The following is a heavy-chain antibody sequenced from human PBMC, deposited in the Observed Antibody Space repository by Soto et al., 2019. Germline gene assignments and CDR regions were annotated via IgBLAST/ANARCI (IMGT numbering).Heavy chain of an antibody. J-gene: IGHJ6*02. Sequence: GGSLRLSCRASGLAFGNYAMNWVRQVPGRGLEWVAGVSTNGRSTYYADSVRDRFTISRDNSKITVYLQMNSLRAEDTAVYYCAKDRAFNYFYGMDVWGQGTTVTVSS. CDR3: AKDRAFNYFYGMDV. CDR2: VSTNGRST. CDR1: GLAFGNYA. V-gene: IGHV3-23*01. D-gene: IGHD3-10*01.